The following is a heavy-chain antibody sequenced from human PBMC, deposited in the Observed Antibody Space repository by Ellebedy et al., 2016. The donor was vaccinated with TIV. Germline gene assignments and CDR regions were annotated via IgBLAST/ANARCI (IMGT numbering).Heavy chain of an antibody. D-gene: IGHD1/OR15-1a*01. V-gene: IGHV1-69*04. CDR3: ARVITGTSSYFDY. CDR2: IIPILGIA. Sequence: AASVKVSCKASGGTFSSYAISWVRQAPGQGLEWMGRIIPILGIANYAQKFQGRVTITADKSTSTAYMELSSLRSEDTAVYYCARVITGTSSYFDYWGQGTLVTVSS. J-gene: IGHJ4*02. CDR1: GGTFSSYA.